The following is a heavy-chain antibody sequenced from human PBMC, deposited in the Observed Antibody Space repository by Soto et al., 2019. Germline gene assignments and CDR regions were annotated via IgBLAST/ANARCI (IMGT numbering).Heavy chain of an antibody. D-gene: IGHD3-22*01. CDR3: ATESSGSSPLHFDF. V-gene: IGHV4-30-4*01. Sequence: QVLLEESGPGLVKPSQTLSLTCTVSGGSVSSGYHYWSWIRQPPGKGLEWIGYVYYSGSTYYNPSLGSRVTISIDTSTNPSSLKLNPVTASDAAVYFCATESSGSSPLHFDFWGQGALVSASS. J-gene: IGHJ4*02. CDR2: VYYSGST. CDR1: GGSVSSGYHY.